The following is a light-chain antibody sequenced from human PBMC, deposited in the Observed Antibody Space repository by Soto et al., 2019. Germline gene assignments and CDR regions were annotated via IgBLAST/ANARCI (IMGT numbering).Light chain of an antibody. Sequence: QSVLTQPRSVSGPPGQSVTISCTGTNNGVGGYNYVSWYQQYAGKAPKLTIYDVTKRPSGAPDRFSGSKSGNTASLTISGLQAEDEADYYCCSYTGSYTYVFGTGTKVTVL. J-gene: IGLJ1*01. V-gene: IGLV2-11*01. CDR2: DVT. CDR1: NNGVGGYNY. CDR3: CSYTGSYTYV.